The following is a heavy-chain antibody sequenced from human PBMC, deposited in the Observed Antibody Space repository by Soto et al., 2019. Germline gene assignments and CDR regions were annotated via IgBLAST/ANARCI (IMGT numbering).Heavy chain of an antibody. J-gene: IGHJ4*02. D-gene: IGHD2-15*01. Sequence: GAAVKVTCKACGGTFSSYTISWVRQAPGQGLEWMGRIIPILGIANYAQKFQGRVTITADKSTSTAYMELSSLRSEDTAVYYCARFHVRCCCGSCINGLGYWGQGTLVTVSS. CDR2: IIPILGIA. V-gene: IGHV1-69*02. CDR3: ARFHVRCCCGSCINGLGY. CDR1: GGTFSSYT.